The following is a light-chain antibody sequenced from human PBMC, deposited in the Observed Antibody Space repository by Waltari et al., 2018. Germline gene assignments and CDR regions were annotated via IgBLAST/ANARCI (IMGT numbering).Light chain of an antibody. CDR1: QSVSSN. Sequence: EIVMTQSPATLSVSPGEGATLSCRASQSVSSNLAWYQQKPGQAPRLLIYGASTRATGIPVRFSGSGSGTEFTLTISSLQSEDFAVFYCQQYSYWPWTFAKGPRWKSN. CDR2: GAS. V-gene: IGKV3-15*01. CDR3: QQYSYWPWT. J-gene: IGKJ1*01.